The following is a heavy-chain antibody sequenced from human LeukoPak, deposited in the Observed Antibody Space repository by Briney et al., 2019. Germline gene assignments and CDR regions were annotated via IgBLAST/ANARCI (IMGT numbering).Heavy chain of an antibody. CDR1: GFNFRSYG. CDR3: TRDRAIYFDQ. D-gene: IGHD3-3*01. Sequence: GALRLSCAASGFNFRSYGMHWVRQAPGKGLEWVAVIWYDGSNKYYADSVKGRFTISRDNSKNIVSQQMNSLRAEDTAVYYCTRDRAIYFDQWGQGTPVTVSS. CDR2: IWYDGSNK. V-gene: IGHV3-33*01. J-gene: IGHJ4*02.